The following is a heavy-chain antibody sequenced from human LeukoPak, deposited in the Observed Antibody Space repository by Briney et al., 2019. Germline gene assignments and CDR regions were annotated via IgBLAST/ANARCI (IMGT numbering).Heavy chain of an antibody. CDR1: GYTFSDHY. Sequence: ASVRVSCKASGYTFSDHYIQWVRQAPRQGFDWLGWINPNSGGTDYARKFRGRVTMTRDMSLSTAHMELTRLTYDDTAVYYCARGALDPETVTNYFEYWAQGTLVTVSS. V-gene: IGHV1-2*02. D-gene: IGHD4-17*01. CDR2: INPNSGGT. J-gene: IGHJ4*02. CDR3: ARGALDPETVTNYFEY.